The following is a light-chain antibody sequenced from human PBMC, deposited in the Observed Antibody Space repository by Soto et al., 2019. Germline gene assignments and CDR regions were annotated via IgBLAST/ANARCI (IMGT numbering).Light chain of an antibody. Sequence: SVLTKETATLTLSVGERDTLSXRASQSVSSYLAWFQKKHGXAPRXXXDDXSNRATGIPARFSGSGSGTDFTLTISCLEAEDFAVYYCQQRSDWRLSCGGGTKVDI. CDR1: QSVSSY. CDR3: QQRSDWRLS. V-gene: IGKV3-11*01. CDR2: DXS. J-gene: IGKJ4*01.